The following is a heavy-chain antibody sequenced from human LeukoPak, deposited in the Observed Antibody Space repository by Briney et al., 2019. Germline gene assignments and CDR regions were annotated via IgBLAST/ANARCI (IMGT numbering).Heavy chain of an antibody. CDR1: GFTVSSNY. V-gene: IGHV4-39*01. CDR2: IYYSGST. D-gene: IGHD4-17*01. J-gene: IGHJ4*02. CDR3: ARLAITVTTRLFYFDY. Sequence: GSLRLSCAASGFTVSSNYMSWVRQAPGKGLEWIGSIYYSGSTYYNPSLKSRVTISVDTSKNQFSLKLSSVTAADTAVYYCARLAITVTTRLFYFDYWGQGTLVTVSS.